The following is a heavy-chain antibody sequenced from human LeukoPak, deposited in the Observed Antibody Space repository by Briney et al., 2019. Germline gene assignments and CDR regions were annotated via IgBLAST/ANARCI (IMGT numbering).Heavy chain of an antibody. J-gene: IGHJ6*03. Sequence: SETLSLTCTASGGSISSYYCSWIRQPPGRGLEWLGVIHHSGTTNYNPSLKSQVTISVDRSKKQFALKVTSVTAADTAVYYCARIYCSRATCFPLSRYYQYHYMDVWGKGTTVTVSS. V-gene: IGHV4-59*01. CDR3: ARIYCSRATCFPLSRYYQYHYMDV. CDR1: GGSISSYY. CDR2: IHHSGTT. D-gene: IGHD2-2*01.